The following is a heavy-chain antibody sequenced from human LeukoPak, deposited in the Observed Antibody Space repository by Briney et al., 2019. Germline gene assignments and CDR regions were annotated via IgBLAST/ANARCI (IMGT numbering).Heavy chain of an antibody. J-gene: IGHJ6*03. CDR3: GREERGGLSANLGGLFASYYTYYYMDV. CDR2: IKPTDGAT. Sequence: ASVKVSCKASGYTFTMYYIHWVRQAPGQGLEWMGMIKPTDGATTYAQRFQGRVTMTRDMSATTVYMDLRSLRSADTAVYFCGREERGGLSANLGGLFASYYTYYYMDVWGRGTPVTVSS. CDR1: GYTFTMYY. V-gene: IGHV1-46*01. D-gene: IGHD3-16*01.